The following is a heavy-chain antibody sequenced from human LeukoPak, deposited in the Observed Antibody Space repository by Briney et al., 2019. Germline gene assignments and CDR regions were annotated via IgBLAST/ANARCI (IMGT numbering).Heavy chain of an antibody. D-gene: IGHD3-22*01. Sequence: GGSLRLSCAASGFTVSSNYMSWVRQAPGKGLEWVSVIYSGGSTYYADSVKGRFTIFRDNSKNTLYLQMNSLRAEDTAVYYCATSGYYYRGAFDYWGQGTLVTVSS. J-gene: IGHJ4*02. CDR2: IYSGGST. V-gene: IGHV3-53*01. CDR1: GFTVSSNY. CDR3: ATSGYYYRGAFDY.